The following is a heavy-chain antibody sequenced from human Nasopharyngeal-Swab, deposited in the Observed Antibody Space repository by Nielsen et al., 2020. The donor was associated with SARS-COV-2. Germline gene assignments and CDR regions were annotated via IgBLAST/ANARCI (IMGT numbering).Heavy chain of an antibody. D-gene: IGHD2-15*01. V-gene: IGHV3-48*03. CDR2: IYSTNSTI. Sequence: WIRQPPGKGLEWVSYIYSTNSTIYYADSVKGRLTISRDNAKNSLSLQMNSLRAEDTAIYYCARAVHCSGDSCYWRYFDYWGRGTLVTVSS. CDR3: ARAVHCSGDSCYWRYFDY. J-gene: IGHJ4*02.